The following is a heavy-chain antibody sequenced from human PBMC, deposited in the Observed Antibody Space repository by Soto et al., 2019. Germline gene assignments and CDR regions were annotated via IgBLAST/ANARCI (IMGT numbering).Heavy chain of an antibody. D-gene: IGHD5-18*01. CDR2: MYRGGST. J-gene: IGHJ4*02. Sequence: PGGSLRLSCVVSGFSVSGSNIFWFRQATGKGLEWVSLMYRGGSTDNADSVKGRFTISRDKSKNTLYLHMNSLRVEDTAVYYCARVNTTLVDHFDYWGQGTLVTVSS. CDR1: GFSVSGSN. V-gene: IGHV3-53*01. CDR3: ARVNTTLVDHFDY.